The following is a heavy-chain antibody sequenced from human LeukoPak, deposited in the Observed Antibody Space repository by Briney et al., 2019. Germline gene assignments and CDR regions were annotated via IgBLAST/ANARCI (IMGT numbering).Heavy chain of an antibody. Sequence: PSETLSLTCAVYGGSFSGHYWSWIRQPPGKGLEWIGEINHSGSTNYNPSLKSRVTISVDTSKNQFSLKLSSVTAADTAVYYCARERRQWLVFSWFDPWGQGTLVTVSS. V-gene: IGHV4-34*01. CDR3: ARERRQWLVFSWFDP. CDR1: GGSFSGHY. D-gene: IGHD6-19*01. J-gene: IGHJ5*02. CDR2: INHSGST.